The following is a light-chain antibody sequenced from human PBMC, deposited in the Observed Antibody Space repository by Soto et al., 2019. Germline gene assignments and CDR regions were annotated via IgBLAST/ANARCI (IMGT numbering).Light chain of an antibody. Sequence: DIVMTQSPLSLPVTPGEPASISCRSSQSLLHSNGYNYLDWYLQKPGQSPQLLIYLGSSRASGVPDRFSGSGSGTDFTLKISRVEAEDVGVYYCMHTLQTLTWTFGQGTTVDFK. J-gene: IGKJ1*01. CDR2: LGS. CDR1: QSLLHSNGYNY. CDR3: MHTLQTLTWT. V-gene: IGKV2-28*01.